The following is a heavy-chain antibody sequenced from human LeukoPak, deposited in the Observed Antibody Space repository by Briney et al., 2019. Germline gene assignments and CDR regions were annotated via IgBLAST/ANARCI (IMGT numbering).Heavy chain of an antibody. V-gene: IGHV4-59*13. D-gene: IGHD5-24*01. CDR2: IHNVENI. CDR1: GGSISSYY. Sequence: SETLSLTCTVSGGSISSYYWSWIRQPPGKGLEWIGNIHNVENINYNPSLRRRVSIPVETSRNQFSLKLSSVTAADTAVYYCARVWGGYKTFDYWGQGTLVTVSS. J-gene: IGHJ4*02. CDR3: ARVWGGYKTFDY.